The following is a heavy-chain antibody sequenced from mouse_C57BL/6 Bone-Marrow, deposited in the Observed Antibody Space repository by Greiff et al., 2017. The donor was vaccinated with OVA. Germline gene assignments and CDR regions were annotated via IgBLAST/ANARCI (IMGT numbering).Heavy chain of an antibody. Sequence: QVTLKECGPGILQPSQTLSLTCSFSGFSLSTFGMGVGWIRPPSGKGLEWLAHIWWDDDKYYNPALKRRPTISKDTSRNQVFLKIANVDTADTATYYCARIADYYGSSYLSFAYWGQGTLVTVSA. D-gene: IGHD1-1*01. J-gene: IGHJ3*01. V-gene: IGHV8-8*01. CDR3: ARIADYYGSSYLSFAY. CDR1: GFSLSTFGMG. CDR2: IWWDDDK.